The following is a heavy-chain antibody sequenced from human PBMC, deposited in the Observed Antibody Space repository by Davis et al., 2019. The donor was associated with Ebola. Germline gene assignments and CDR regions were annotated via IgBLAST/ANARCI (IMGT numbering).Heavy chain of an antibody. D-gene: IGHD2-8*01. V-gene: IGHV3-21*01. CDR2: ISSSSSYI. CDR3: AREMVRYYYGMDV. Sequence: GESLKISCAASGFTFSSYSMNWVRQAPGKGLEWVSSISSSSSYIYYADSVKGRFTISRDNAKNSLYLQMNSLRAEDTAVYYCAREMVRYYYGMDVWGQGTTVTVSS. CDR1: GFTFSSYS. J-gene: IGHJ6*02.